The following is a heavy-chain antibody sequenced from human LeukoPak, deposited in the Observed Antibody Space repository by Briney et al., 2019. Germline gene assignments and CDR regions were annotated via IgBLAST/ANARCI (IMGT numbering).Heavy chain of an antibody. Sequence: QPGGSLRLSCAASGFTFSSYGMHWVRQAPGKGLEWVAVISYDGSNKYYADSVKGRFTISRDNSKNTLYLQMNSLRAEDTAVYYCAKDLAPLFRLTLRFLGYGMDVWGQGTTVTVSS. J-gene: IGHJ6*02. CDR2: ISYDGSNK. D-gene: IGHD3-3*01. CDR3: AKDLAPLFRLTLRFLGYGMDV. V-gene: IGHV3-30*18. CDR1: GFTFSSYG.